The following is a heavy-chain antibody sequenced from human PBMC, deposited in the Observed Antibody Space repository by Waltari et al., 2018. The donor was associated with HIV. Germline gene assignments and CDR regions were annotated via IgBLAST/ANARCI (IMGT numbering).Heavy chain of an antibody. D-gene: IGHD3-3*02. Sequence: EEQLVESGGGLVQPGRSLRLSCTASGFTFGDYGMNWVRQAPGKGLEWIGFIRSKRYGGTTEYGASVRGRFTISRDDSKSIVFLQMNRLQSDDTAVYFCARDGYLQLLNNDYYYGMDVWGHGTTVTVSS. CDR2: IRSKRYGGTT. CDR3: ARDGYLQLLNNDYYYGMDV. CDR1: GFTFGDYG. V-gene: IGHV3-49*04. J-gene: IGHJ6*02.